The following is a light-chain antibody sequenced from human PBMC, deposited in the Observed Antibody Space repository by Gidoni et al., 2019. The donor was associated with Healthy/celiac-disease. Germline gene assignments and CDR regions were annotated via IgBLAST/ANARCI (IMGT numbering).Light chain of an antibody. V-gene: IGKV1-27*01. CDR2: AAS. CDR3: QKYNSAPRT. J-gene: IGKJ1*01. Sequence: DIQLTLSPSPLSASVGDRITITCRASQGISNYLAWYQQKPGKVPKLLIYAASTLQSGVPSRFSGSGSGTDFTLTISSLQPEDVATYYCQKYNSAPRTFGQGTKVEIK. CDR1: QGISNY.